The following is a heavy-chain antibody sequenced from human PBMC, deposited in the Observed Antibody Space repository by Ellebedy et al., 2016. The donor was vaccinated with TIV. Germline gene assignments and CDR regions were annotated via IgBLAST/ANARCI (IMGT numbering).Heavy chain of an antibody. CDR3: ARDPSEDYFDY. Sequence: GESLKISXATSGFTFSDYAMSWVRQAPGKGLEWVSSISSSSSYIYYADSVKGRFTISRDNAKNSLYLQMNSLRAEDTAVYYCARDPSEDYFDYWGQGTLVTVSS. J-gene: IGHJ4*02. CDR2: ISSSSSYI. CDR1: GFTFSDYA. V-gene: IGHV3-21*01.